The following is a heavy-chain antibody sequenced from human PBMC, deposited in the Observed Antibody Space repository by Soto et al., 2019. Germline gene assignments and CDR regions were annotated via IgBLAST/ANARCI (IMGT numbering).Heavy chain of an antibody. D-gene: IGHD2-2*01. Sequence: QPGGSLRLSCAASGVTFSTYTMSWVRRAPGKGLEWVSAISGSGASPSYADSVQGRFTISRDNPKRTLYLQMNNLRAEDTAVYYCAKARCSTTNCYVPDYWGQGTLVTVSS. CDR2: ISGSGASP. CDR1: GVTFSTYT. J-gene: IGHJ4*02. CDR3: AKARCSTTNCYVPDY. V-gene: IGHV3-23*01.